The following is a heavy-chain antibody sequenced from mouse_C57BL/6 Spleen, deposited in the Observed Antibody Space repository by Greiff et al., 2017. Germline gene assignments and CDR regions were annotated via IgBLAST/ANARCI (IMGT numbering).Heavy chain of an antibody. CDR1: GFSLSTFGMG. V-gene: IGHV8-8*01. CDR3: ARMGKPHYYGSSYGYFDV. D-gene: IGHD1-1*01. J-gene: IGHJ1*03. Sequence: QVTLKESGPGILQPSQTLSLTCSFSGFSLSTFGMGVGWIRQPSGKGLEWLAHIWWDDDKYYNPALKSRLTISKDTSKNQVFLKSANVDTADTATYYCARMGKPHYYGSSYGYFDVWGTGTTVTVSS. CDR2: IWWDDDK.